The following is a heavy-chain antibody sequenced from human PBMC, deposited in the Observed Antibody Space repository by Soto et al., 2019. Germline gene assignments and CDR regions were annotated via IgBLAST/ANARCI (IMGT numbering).Heavy chain of an antibody. J-gene: IGHJ4*02. CDR3: AREYDYVWGSYHPFDY. D-gene: IGHD3-16*01. Sequence: EVQLVESGGGLVQPGGSLRLSCAASGFTFSSYWMHWVRQAPGKGLVWVSRINSDGSSTSYADSVKGRFTISRDNAKNTLYLQMNSLRAEDTAVYYCAREYDYVWGSYHPFDYWGQGTLVTVSS. CDR1: GFTFSSYW. V-gene: IGHV3-74*01. CDR2: INSDGSST.